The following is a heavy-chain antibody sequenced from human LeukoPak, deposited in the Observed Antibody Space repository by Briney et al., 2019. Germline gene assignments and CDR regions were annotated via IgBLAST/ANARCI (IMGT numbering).Heavy chain of an antibody. V-gene: IGHV3-21*01. Sequence: GGSLRLSCAASGFTFNDYGMNWVRQAPGKGLEWVSSISSSGVYIYYADSLKGRFTISRDNAKNSLYLQMNSLRAEDTAIYFCARDFRIYYGSGSYGSRFDPWGQGTLVTVPS. J-gene: IGHJ5*02. CDR1: GFTFNDYG. CDR2: ISSSGVYI. D-gene: IGHD3-10*01. CDR3: ARDFRIYYGSGSYGSRFDP.